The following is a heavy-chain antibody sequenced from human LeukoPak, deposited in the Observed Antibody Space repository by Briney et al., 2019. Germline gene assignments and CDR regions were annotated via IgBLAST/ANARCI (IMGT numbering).Heavy chain of an antibody. Sequence: SETLSLTCSVSGGSISSYYRSWIRQPPGKGLEWIGYIYYSGRTSYNPSLKSRVTISVDTSKNQFSLKLSSVTAADTAVYYCARKRRQQLVRGIDWFDPWGQGTLVTVSS. J-gene: IGHJ5*02. V-gene: IGHV4-59*12. CDR3: ARKRRQQLVRGIDWFDP. CDR2: IYYSGRT. D-gene: IGHD6-13*01. CDR1: GGSISSYY.